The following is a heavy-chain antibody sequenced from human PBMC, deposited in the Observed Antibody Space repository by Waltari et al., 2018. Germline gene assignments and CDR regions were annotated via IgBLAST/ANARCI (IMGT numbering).Heavy chain of an antibody. CDR1: GFTFSSYA. V-gene: IGHV3-30-3*01. J-gene: IGHJ4*02. Sequence: QVQLVESGGGVVQPGRSLRLSCAASGFTFSSYAMHWVRQAPGKGLEWVAVISYDGSNKYYADSVKGRFTISRDNSKNTLYLQMNSLRAEDTAVYYCSSWWELAGGDYWGQGTLVTVSS. D-gene: IGHD1-26*01. CDR2: ISYDGSNK. CDR3: SSWWELAGGDY.